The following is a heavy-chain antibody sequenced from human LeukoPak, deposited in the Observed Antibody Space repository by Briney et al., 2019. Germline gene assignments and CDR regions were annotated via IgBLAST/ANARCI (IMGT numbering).Heavy chain of an antibody. D-gene: IGHD3-10*01. CDR3: AKVGITMVRGVRPYYFDY. CDR2: ISGSGGST. V-gene: IGHV3-23*01. CDR1: GFTFSSYA. J-gene: IGHJ4*02. Sequence: GGSLRLSCAASGFTFSSYAMSWVRQAPGKGLEWVSGISGSGGSTYYADSVKGRFTISRDNSKNTLYLEMNSLRAEDTAVYYCAKVGITMVRGVRPYYFDYWGQGTLVTVSS.